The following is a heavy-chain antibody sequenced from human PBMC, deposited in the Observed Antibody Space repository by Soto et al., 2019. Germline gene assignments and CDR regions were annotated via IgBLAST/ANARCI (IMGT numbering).Heavy chain of an antibody. CDR2: ISGSGGST. Sequence: GGSLRLSRAASGFTFSSYAMSWVRQAPGKGLKWVSAISGSGGSTYYADSVKGRFTISRDNSKNTLYLQMNSLKTEETAVYFCTTLSITIFGVVLMDVWGQGTTVTVFS. D-gene: IGHD3-3*01. CDR1: GFTFSSYA. J-gene: IGHJ6*02. V-gene: IGHV3-23*01. CDR3: TTLSITIFGVVLMDV.